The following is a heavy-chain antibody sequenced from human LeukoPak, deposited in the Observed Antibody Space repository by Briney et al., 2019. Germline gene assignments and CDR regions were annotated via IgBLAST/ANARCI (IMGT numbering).Heavy chain of an antibody. CDR3: AGGRRYDFWSGLRPITPYYYYYSMDV. Sequence: EASVKVSCKASGYTFTSYDINWVRQATGQGLEWMGWMNPNSGNTGYAQKFQGRVTMTRNTSISTAYMELSSLRSEDTAVYYCAGGRRYDFWSGLRPITPYYYYYSMDVWGQGTTVTVSS. CDR1: GYTFTSYD. CDR2: MNPNSGNT. J-gene: IGHJ6*02. D-gene: IGHD3-3*01. V-gene: IGHV1-8*01.